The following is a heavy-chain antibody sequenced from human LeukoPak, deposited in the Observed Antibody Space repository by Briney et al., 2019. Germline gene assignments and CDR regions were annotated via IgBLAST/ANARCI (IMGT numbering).Heavy chain of an antibody. J-gene: IGHJ3*02. V-gene: IGHV4-59*01. Sequence: PSETLSLTCTVSGGSISSYYWSWIRQPPGKGLEWIGYIYYSGSTNYNPSLKSRVTISVDTSKNQFSLKLSSVTAADTAVYYCARLLVGPDAFDIWGQGTMVTVSS. CDR2: IYYSGST. CDR3: ARLLVGPDAFDI. CDR1: GGSISSYY.